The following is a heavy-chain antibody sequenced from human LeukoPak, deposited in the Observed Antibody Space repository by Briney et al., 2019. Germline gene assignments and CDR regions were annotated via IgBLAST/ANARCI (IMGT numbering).Heavy chain of an antibody. CDR3: ARAPYSNSRMDV. CDR2: IYHSGST. CDR1: GYSISSGHY. J-gene: IGHJ6*03. Sequence: SETLSLTCTVSGYSISSGHYWGWIRQPPGKGLEWIGSIYHSGSTNYNPSLKSRVTISVDTSKNQFSLKLSSVTAADTAVYYCARAPYSNSRMDVWGKGTTVTVSS. D-gene: IGHD4-11*01. V-gene: IGHV4-38-2*02.